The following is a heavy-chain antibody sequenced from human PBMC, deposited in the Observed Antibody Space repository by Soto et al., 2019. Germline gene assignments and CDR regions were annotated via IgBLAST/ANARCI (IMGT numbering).Heavy chain of an antibody. CDR3: ARDLTMGAFDY. CDR1: GGSISSYY. Sequence: SETLSLTCTVSGGSISSYYWSWIRQPPGKGLEWIGYIYYSGSTNYNPSLKSRVTISVDTSKNQFSLKLSSVTAAVTAVYYCARDLTMGAFDYWGQGTLVTVS. J-gene: IGHJ4*02. V-gene: IGHV4-59*01. D-gene: IGHD1-26*01. CDR2: IYYSGST.